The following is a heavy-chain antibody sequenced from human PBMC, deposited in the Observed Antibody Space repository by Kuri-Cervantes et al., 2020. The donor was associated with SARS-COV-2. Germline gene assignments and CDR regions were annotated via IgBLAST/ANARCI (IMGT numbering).Heavy chain of an antibody. V-gene: IGHV3-21*01. CDR2: ISSSSSYI. Sequence: LSLTCAASGFTFSSYSMNWVRQAPGKRLEWVSSISSSSSYIYYADSVKGRFTISRDNAKNSLYLQMNSLRAEDTAVYYCARDSYYDSPGHWGQGTLVTVSS. CDR3: ARDSYYDSPGH. CDR1: GFTFSSYS. D-gene: IGHD3-22*01. J-gene: IGHJ4*02.